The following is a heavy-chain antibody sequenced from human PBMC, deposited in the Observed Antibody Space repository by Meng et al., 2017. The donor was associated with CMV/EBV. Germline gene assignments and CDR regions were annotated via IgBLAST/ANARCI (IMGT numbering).Heavy chain of an antibody. Sequence: LQLQESGPGLVNSSVHLDVTCTVSCGCISCSSYYWGWIRQPPRKGLELIGSIYYSGSTYYNPSVKSRDTISVDTSKNQFSLKLSSVTAADTAVYYCASIVEAQDYWGQGTLVTVSS. CDR2: IYYSGST. J-gene: IGHJ4*02. CDR3: ASIVEAQDY. D-gene: IGHD1-26*01. V-gene: IGHV4-39*07. CDR1: CGCISCSSYY.